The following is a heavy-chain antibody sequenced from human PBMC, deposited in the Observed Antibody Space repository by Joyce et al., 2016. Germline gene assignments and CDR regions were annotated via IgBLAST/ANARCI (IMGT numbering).Heavy chain of an antibody. V-gene: IGHV3-21*01. CDR2: ISDNSRFI. Sequence: EVQLVESGGGLVKPGGSLRLSCAASGFAFSTYTMSWVRQAQGKGLEGVSSISDNSRFIYYADSLKGRFTIARDNAKNSLYLQMNSLRAEDTAVYYCGRVDPTEQPIDYWGQGTLVTVSS. CDR3: GRVDPTEQPIDY. CDR1: GFAFSTYT. J-gene: IGHJ4*02. D-gene: IGHD6-13*01.